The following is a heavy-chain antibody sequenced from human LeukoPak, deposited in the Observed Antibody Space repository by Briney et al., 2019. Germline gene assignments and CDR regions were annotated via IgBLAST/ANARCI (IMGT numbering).Heavy chain of an antibody. D-gene: IGHD4-17*01. CDR2: IYTSGST. Sequence: SETLSLICTVSGGSISSYYWSWIRQPAGKGLEWIGRIYTSGSTNYNPSLKSRVTMSVDTSKNQFSLKLSSVTAADTAVYYCARDLDTTVTMKGMDVWGKGTTVTVSS. CDR1: GGSISSYY. V-gene: IGHV4-4*07. CDR3: ARDLDTTVTMKGMDV. J-gene: IGHJ6*04.